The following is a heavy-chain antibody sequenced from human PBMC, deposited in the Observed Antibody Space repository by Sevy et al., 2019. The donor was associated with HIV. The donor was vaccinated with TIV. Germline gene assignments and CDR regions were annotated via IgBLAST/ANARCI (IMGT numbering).Heavy chain of an antibody. J-gene: IGHJ4*02. CDR1: GFSFSTYT. Sequence: GGSLRLSCAASGFSFSTYTMNWVRQAPGKGLEWVSSISSSSSYIHYTDSVKGRFTISRDNAKNSLYLQMNSLRAKDTAVYYCARDQDYKYFDYWGQGTLVTVSS. D-gene: IGHD4-4*01. V-gene: IGHV3-21*01. CDR3: ARDQDYKYFDY. CDR2: ISSSSSYI.